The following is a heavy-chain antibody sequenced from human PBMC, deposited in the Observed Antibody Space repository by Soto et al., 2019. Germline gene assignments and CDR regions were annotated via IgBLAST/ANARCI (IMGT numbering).Heavy chain of an antibody. V-gene: IGHV4-4*02. Sequence: SETLSLTCAVSGASISSSLWWSWVRQPPGKGLEWIGEVSHSGSTNYNPPLKSRLTISVDKSKNHFSLKLTSVTAADTAVYYCATTIYGSGNSYPFFLDSWGQGALVTVSS. CDR3: ATTIYGSGNSYPFFLDS. J-gene: IGHJ4*02. CDR2: VSHSGST. CDR1: GASISSSLW. D-gene: IGHD3-10*01.